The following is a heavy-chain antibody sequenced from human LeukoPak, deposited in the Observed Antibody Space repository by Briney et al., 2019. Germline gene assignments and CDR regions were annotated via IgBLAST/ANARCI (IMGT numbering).Heavy chain of an antibody. CDR3: ARDRGSIAALNWFDP. CDR2: IYYSGST. J-gene: IGHJ5*02. V-gene: IGHV4-39*07. D-gene: IGHD6-6*01. CDR1: GGSISSSSYY. Sequence: SETLSLTCTVSGGSISSSSYYWGWIRQPPGKGLEWIGSIYYSGSTFYNPSLESRVTISVDTSKNQFSLKLSSVTAADTAVYYCARDRGSIAALNWFDPWGQGTLVTVSS.